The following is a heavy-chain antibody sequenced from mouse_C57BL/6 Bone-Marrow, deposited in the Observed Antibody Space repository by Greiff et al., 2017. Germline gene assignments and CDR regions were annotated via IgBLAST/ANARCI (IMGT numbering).Heavy chain of an antibody. CDR1: GYTFTSYW. J-gene: IGHJ2*01. D-gene: IGHD1-1*01. CDR2: IYPSDSET. CDR3: ARGDYGSGFDY. Sequence: QVQLKQPGAELVSPGSSVKLSCKASGYTFTSYWMDWVKQRPGQGLEWIGNIYPSDSETHYNQKFKDKATLTVDKSSSTAYMQLSSLTSEDSAVYYCARGDYGSGFDYWGQGTTLTVSS. V-gene: IGHV1-61*01.